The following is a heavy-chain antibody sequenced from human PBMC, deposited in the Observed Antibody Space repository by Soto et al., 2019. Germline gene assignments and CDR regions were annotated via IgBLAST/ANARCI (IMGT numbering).Heavy chain of an antibody. D-gene: IGHD2-8*02. CDR1: GSSINSYGHL. CDR3: SRGSDSTGYCLDP. CDR2: IYANGST. J-gene: IGHJ5*02. Sequence: SETLSLTCTVSGSSINSYGHLWSWVRQFPGQGVEWIGNIYANGSTYYLPSLKSRLTMSVETSKRQFSLKLKSVPSADTAVYFCSRGSDSTGYCLDPWGRGTPVTVSS. V-gene: IGHV4-31*03.